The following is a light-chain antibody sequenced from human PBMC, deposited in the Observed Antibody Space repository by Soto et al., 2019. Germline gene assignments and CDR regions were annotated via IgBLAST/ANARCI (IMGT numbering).Light chain of an antibody. J-gene: IGKJ1*01. V-gene: IGKV3-20*01. CDR2: GSS. CDR1: QSISTSY. CDR3: QQYGSSSQET. Sequence: MVWTQSPATLSLSPGERPTLSYRAIQSISTSYLAWYQQKPGQAPRLLIYGSSSRATGIPDRFSGSGSGTGLTIPISSLEPADVAVYYCQQYGSSSQETFGQGTKVDIK.